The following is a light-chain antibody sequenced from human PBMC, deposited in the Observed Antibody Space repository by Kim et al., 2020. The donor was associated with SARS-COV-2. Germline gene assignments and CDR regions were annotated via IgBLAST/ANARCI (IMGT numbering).Light chain of an antibody. CDR1: QSIKSNY. CDR2: GAS. CDR3: QQYGDSQYT. J-gene: IGKJ2*01. V-gene: IGKV3-20*01. Sequence: SPGERAPLSCRASQSIKSNYLAWYQQKPGQPPRLLIYGASYRATGIPDRFSGSGFETDFTLTITGLEPDDFAVYYCQQYGDSQYTFGQGTKVDIK.